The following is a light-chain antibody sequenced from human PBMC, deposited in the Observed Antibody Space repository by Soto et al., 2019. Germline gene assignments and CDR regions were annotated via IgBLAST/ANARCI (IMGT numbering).Light chain of an antibody. J-gene: IGKJ4*02. Sequence: DIPMTQSPSSVSASVGDRVTITCRASQGISSWLAWYQQKPGKAPKLLIYTVSSLQSSVSSMFSGSVSGTYFTLTISSLHPEDFATYYWQQANSFPLTFGGGTKVEIK. CDR3: QQANSFPLT. CDR2: TVS. CDR1: QGISSW. V-gene: IGKV1-12*01.